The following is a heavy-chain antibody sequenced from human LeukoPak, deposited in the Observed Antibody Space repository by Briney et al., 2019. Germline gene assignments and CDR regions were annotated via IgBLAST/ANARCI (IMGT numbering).Heavy chain of an antibody. Sequence: SETLSLTCTVSGGSISTYYWSWIRQPPGKGLEWIGYIYYSGSTNYNPSLKSRVTISVNTSKNQFSLKLSSVTAADTAVYYCARDRAGTNWFDPWGQGTLVTVSS. CDR3: ARDRAGTNWFDP. CDR1: GGSISTYY. D-gene: IGHD1-1*01. CDR2: IYYSGST. J-gene: IGHJ5*02. V-gene: IGHV4-59*01.